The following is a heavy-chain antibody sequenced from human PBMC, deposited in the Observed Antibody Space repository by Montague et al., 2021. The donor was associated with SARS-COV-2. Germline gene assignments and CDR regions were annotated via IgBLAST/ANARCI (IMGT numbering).Heavy chain of an antibody. J-gene: IGHJ4*02. V-gene: IGHV3-23*01. CDR3: AKGGERITMIVVVITLADFDY. Sequence: SLRLSCSASGFTFSSYAMSWVRQAPGKGLEWVAGISDSGGSTYYADSVKGRFTISRDNSKNTLYLQMNSLRAEATAVYYCAKGGERITMIVVVITLADFDYWGQGTLVTVSS. CDR2: ISDSGGST. D-gene: IGHD3-22*01. CDR1: GFTFSSYA.